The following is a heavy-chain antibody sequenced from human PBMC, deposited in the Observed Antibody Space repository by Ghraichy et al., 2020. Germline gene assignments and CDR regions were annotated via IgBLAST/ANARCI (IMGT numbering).Heavy chain of an antibody. J-gene: IGHJ6*03. D-gene: IGHD3-3*01. CDR2: ISGSGGTT. V-gene: IGHV3-23*01. CDR3: AKEYYDFWRGPAAMDV. CDR1: GLTFSSYA. Sequence: GESLNISCAASGLTFSSYAMSWVRQAPGKGLEWVSAISGSGGTTSYADTVKGRFTVSRDNSKNTLYLQVNSLRAEDTAVYYCAKEYYDFWRGPAAMDVWGKGTTVTVSS.